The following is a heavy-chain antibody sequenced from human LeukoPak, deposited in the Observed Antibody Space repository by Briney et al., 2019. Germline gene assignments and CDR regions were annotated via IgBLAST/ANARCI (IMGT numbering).Heavy chain of an antibody. V-gene: IGHV1-8*01. CDR3: AREYQLLSYRDY. CDR2: MNPNSGNT. D-gene: IGHD2-2*01. CDR1: GYTFTSYD. J-gene: IGHJ4*02. Sequence: GASVKVSCKASGYTFTSYDINWVRQATGQGLEWMGWMNPNSGNTGYAQKFQGRVTMTRNTSISTAYMELSSLRSEDTAVYYCAREYQLLSYRDYWGQGTLVTVSS.